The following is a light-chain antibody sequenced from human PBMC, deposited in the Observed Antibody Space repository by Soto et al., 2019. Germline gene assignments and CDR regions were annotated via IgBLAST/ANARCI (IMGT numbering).Light chain of an antibody. J-gene: IGKJ1*01. CDR1: QSVSSN. Sequence: EIVMTQSPATLSVSPGARATLSCRASQSVSSNLAWYQQKPGQAPRLLIYGASTRATGIPARFSGSRSGTEFTLTISSLQSEDFAVYYCQQYNNWPRTFGQGTKVEIK. CDR3: QQYNNWPRT. V-gene: IGKV3-15*01. CDR2: GAS.